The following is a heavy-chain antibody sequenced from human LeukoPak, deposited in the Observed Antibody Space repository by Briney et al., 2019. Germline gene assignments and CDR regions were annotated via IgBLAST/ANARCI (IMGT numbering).Heavy chain of an antibody. CDR3: AKDIRAAAGLGGWFDP. D-gene: IGHD6-13*01. Sequence: PGRSLRLSCAASGFIFDDYAMHWVRQVPGKGLEWVSGISWNSGSIDYADSVKGRFTISRDNAKNCLYLQMNSLRAEDTALYYCAKDIRAAAGLGGWFDPWGQGILVTVSS. CDR1: GFIFDDYA. CDR2: ISWNSGSI. V-gene: IGHV3-9*01. J-gene: IGHJ5*02.